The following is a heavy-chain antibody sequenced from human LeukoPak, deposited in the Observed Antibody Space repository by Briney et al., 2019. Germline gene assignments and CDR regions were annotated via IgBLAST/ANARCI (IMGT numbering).Heavy chain of an antibody. D-gene: IGHD3-10*01. CDR1: GFTFSSYG. CDR3: AKDEVKYYGSGSYSQLDF. V-gene: IGHV3-30*18. CDR2: ISYDGGNK. J-gene: IGHJ4*02. Sequence: GGSLRLSCAASGFTFSSYGMHWVRQAPGKGLEWVAIISYDGGNKYYADSVKGRFTISRDNSKNTLYLQMNSLRAEDTAVYYCAKDEVKYYGSGSYSQLDFWGQGTLVTVSS.